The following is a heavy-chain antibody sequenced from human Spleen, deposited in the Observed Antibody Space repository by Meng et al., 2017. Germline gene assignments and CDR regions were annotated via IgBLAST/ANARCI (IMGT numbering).Heavy chain of an antibody. J-gene: IGHJ3*01. CDR1: GYTFNTYY. CDR2: TNPLSGGT. CDR3: ASDPYDAFDL. Sequence: ASAQVSCKTSGYTFNTYYMHWLRQAPGQGLEWMGWTNPLSGGTDYAQKFPGRVTMTRDTSISTAYMELSILTTDDTAVYYCASDPYDAFDLWGQGTMVTVSS. V-gene: IGHV1-2*02.